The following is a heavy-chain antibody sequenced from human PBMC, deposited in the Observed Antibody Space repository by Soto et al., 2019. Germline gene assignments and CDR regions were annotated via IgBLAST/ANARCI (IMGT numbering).Heavy chain of an antibody. Sequence: QVQLVESGGGVVQPGRSLRLSCAASGFTFSSYGMHWVRQAPGKGLEWVAVISYDGSNKYYADSVKGRFTISRDNSKNTLYLQMNSLRAEDTAVYYCAKDRYSSSGYGMDVWGQGTTVTVSS. CDR3: AKDRYSSSGYGMDV. CDR2: ISYDGSNK. D-gene: IGHD6-13*01. V-gene: IGHV3-30*18. J-gene: IGHJ6*02. CDR1: GFTFSSYG.